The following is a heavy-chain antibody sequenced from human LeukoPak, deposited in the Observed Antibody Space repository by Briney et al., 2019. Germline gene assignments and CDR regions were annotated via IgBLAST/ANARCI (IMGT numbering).Heavy chain of an antibody. V-gene: IGHV1-46*01. CDR1: GYTFTSFA. D-gene: IGHD3-10*01. CDR2: INPSGGST. CDR3: ARAEDGSGSYEKPPFDY. Sequence: GSSVKVSCKASGYTFTSFAMNWVRQAPGQGLEWMGIINPSGGSTSYAQKFQGRVTMTRDTSTSTVYMELSSLRSEDTAVYYCARAEDGSGSYEKPPFDYWGQGTLVTVSS. J-gene: IGHJ4*02.